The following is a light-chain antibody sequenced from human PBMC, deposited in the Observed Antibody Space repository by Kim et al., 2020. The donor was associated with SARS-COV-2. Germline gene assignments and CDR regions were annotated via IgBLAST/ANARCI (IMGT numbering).Light chain of an antibody. V-gene: IGKV3-15*01. CDR1: QSVSSN. J-gene: IGKJ3*01. Sequence: EIVMTQSPATLSVSPGERATLSCRASQSVSSNLAWYQQKPGQAPRLLIYGASTRATGIPARFSGSGSGTEFTLTISSLQSEDFAVYYCQQYNNWPPKFTFVPGTKVDIK. CDR2: GAS. CDR3: QQYNNWPPKFT.